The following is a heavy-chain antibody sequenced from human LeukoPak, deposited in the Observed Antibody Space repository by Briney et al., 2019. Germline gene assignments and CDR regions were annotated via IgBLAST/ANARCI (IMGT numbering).Heavy chain of an antibody. D-gene: IGHD2-2*01. CDR1: GGSISSGGYS. CDR3: ARASLTIVVVPAASQSLAFDI. J-gene: IGHJ3*02. V-gene: IGHV4-30-2*01. Sequence: SETLSLTCAVSGGSISSGGYSWSWIRQPPAKGLEWIGYIYHSGSTYYNPSLKSRVTISVDRSKNQFSPKLSSVTAADTAVYYCARASLTIVVVPAASQSLAFDIWGQGTMVTVSS. CDR2: IYHSGST.